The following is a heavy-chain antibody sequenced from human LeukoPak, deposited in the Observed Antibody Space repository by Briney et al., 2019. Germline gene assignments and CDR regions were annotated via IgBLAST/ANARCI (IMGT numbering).Heavy chain of an antibody. J-gene: IGHJ4*02. CDR3: ARFRFCSGTPCFYDFDY. CDR1: RASLSSDY. CDR2: IHNSGNS. V-gene: IGHV4-59*01. Sequence: PSETLSLTCTVSRASLSSDYWSWIRQPPGKGLEWIAYIHNSGNSNYNPSLKSRVTISAGTSKNQFSLELSSVTAADTAVYYCARFRFCSGTPCFYDFDYWGQGILVTVSS. D-gene: IGHD2-2*01.